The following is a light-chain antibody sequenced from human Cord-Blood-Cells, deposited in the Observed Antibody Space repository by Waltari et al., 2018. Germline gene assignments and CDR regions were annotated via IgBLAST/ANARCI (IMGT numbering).Light chain of an antibody. CDR3: SSYAGSNNVV. V-gene: IGLV2-8*01. CDR2: EVS. Sequence: QSALTQPPSASGSPGQSVTIPCTGTSSDVGAFNYVSWYQQHPGKAPKLMIYEVSKRPSGVPERFSGSKSGNTASLTVSGLQAEDEADYYCSSYAGSNNVVFGGGTKLTVL. CDR1: SSDVGAFNY. J-gene: IGLJ2*01.